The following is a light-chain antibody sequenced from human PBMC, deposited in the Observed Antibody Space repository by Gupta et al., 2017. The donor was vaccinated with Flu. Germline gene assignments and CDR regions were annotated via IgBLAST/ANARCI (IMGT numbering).Light chain of an antibody. CDR1: QGISNY. V-gene: IGKV1-16*02. J-gene: IGKJ1*01. CDR3: QQYNSSPWT. Sequence: SSLSASVADRVTITGRASQGISNYLAWFQQKPGKAPKSLIYAASSLHSGVPSKFSGSGSGTDFTLTISSLQPDDFATYYCQQYNSSPWTFGQGTKVEIE. CDR2: AAS.